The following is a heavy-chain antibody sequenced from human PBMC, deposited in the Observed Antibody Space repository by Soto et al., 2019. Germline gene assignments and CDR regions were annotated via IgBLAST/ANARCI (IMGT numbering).Heavy chain of an antibody. V-gene: IGHV3-7*01. Sequence: GGSLRLSCAASGFTFSSNWMNWVRQAPGKGLEWVATIKPDGSEQDYVESVKGRFTISRDNAKNSVHLQMNSLRAEDTAVYYCATVPWTAAAAWGQGTLVTVSS. D-gene: IGHD6-13*01. J-gene: IGHJ5*02. CDR2: IKPDGSEQ. CDR1: GFTFSSNW. CDR3: ATVPWTAAAA.